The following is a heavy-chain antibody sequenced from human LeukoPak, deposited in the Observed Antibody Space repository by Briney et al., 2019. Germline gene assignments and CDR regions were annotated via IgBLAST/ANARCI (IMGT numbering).Heavy chain of an antibody. Sequence: ASVKVSCKVSGHSLSEISMHWVRQAPGKGLEWVGNFVPEHGETVYAQNFQGRVTMSNDTSTETAYMELSSLRSDDTAVYYCSIRLRFLEWLAPSDYWGQGSPVTVSS. V-gene: IGHV1-24*01. CDR3: SIRLRFLEWLAPSDY. D-gene: IGHD3-3*01. J-gene: IGHJ4*02. CDR1: GHSLSEIS. CDR2: FVPEHGET.